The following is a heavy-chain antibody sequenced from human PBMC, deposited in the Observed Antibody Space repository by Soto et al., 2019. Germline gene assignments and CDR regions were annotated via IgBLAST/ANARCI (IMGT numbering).Heavy chain of an antibody. Sequence: SETLSLTCTVSGGSISSYYWSWIRQPPGKGLEWIGYIYYSGSTNYNPSLKSRVTISVDTSKNQFSLKLSSVTAADTAVYYCARGYNGSGSYYFGYWGQGTLVTVS. D-gene: IGHD3-10*01. CDR3: ARGYNGSGSYYFGY. J-gene: IGHJ4*02. CDR2: IYYSGST. CDR1: GGSISSYY. V-gene: IGHV4-59*01.